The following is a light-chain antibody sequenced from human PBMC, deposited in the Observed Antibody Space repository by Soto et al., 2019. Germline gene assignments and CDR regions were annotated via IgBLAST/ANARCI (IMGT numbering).Light chain of an antibody. CDR2: DAS. V-gene: IGKV3-11*01. J-gene: IGKJ1*01. CDR1: QSVSNY. Sequence: EIVLTQSPATLSLSPGEGATLSCRASQSVSNYIAWYQQKPGQAPRVLIYDASNRAAGVPARFSGSGSGTDFTLTISSLEPEDFATYYCQHYTLYSASFGPGTKV. CDR3: QHYTLYSAS.